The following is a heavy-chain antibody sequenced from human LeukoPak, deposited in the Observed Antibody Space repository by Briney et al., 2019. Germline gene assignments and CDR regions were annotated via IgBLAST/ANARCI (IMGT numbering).Heavy chain of an antibody. Sequence: GGSLRLSCAASGFTLRTYWMSWVRQAPGKGLEWVASIKRDGSEKYYVDSVKGRFTISRDNAKNSLYLQMNSLRAEDTAVYYCAELGITMIGGVWGKGTTVTISS. CDR2: IKRDGSEK. D-gene: IGHD3-10*02. J-gene: IGHJ6*04. V-gene: IGHV3-7*01. CDR3: AELGITMIGGV. CDR1: GFTLRTYW.